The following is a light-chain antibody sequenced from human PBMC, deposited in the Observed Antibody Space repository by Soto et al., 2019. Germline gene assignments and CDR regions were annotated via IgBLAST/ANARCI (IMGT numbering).Light chain of an antibody. CDR3: QQYGSSPPFT. Sequence: EIVLTQSPGTLSLSPGERATLSCRASQSVSSNYLAWYQQKPGQAPRLLIYGASNRATGIPDRFSGSGSGTGFTHTISRLEPEDFAVYFCQQYGSSPPFTFGQGTKVEIK. CDR1: QSVSSNY. V-gene: IGKV3-20*01. J-gene: IGKJ2*01. CDR2: GAS.